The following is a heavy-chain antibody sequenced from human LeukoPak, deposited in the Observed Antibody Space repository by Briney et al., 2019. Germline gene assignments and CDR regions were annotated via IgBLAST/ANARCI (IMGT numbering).Heavy chain of an antibody. CDR3: ARAYSSGWYIDY. D-gene: IGHD6-19*01. J-gene: IGHJ4*02. V-gene: IGHV1-46*01. CDR2: INPSGGST. CDR1: GYTFTSYY. Sequence: ASVKVSCKASGYTFTSYYMHWVRQAPGQGLEWMGIINPSGGSTSYAQKFQGRVTMTRDMSTSTVYMELSSLRSEDTAVYYCARAYSSGWYIDYWGQGTLVTVSS.